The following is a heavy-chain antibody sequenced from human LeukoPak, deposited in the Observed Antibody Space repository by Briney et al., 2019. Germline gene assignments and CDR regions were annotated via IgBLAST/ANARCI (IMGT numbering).Heavy chain of an antibody. CDR3: ARGSTGTYYRGGSYYYAMDV. D-gene: IGHD3-10*01. CDR2: SYYSGST. J-gene: IGHJ6*02. Sequence: SQTLSLTCTVSGGSISSGGYYWSWIRQRPGKGLEWIGYSYYSGSTYYNPSLKSRVTISVDTSKNQFSLKLTSVTAADTAVYYCARGSTGTYYRGGSYYYAMDVWGQGTTLTVSS. V-gene: IGHV4-31*03. CDR1: GGSISSGGYY.